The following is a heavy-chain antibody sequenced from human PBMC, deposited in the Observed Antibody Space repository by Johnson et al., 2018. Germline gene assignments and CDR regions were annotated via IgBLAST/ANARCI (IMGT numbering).Heavy chain of an antibody. CDR3: TTDLAPSSTFDGFAL. CDR2: IKSRTDGGAA. D-gene: IGHD6-13*01. CDR1: GFSFSGAW. V-gene: IGHV3-15*07. Sequence: VQLVESGGGLVKPGGSLRLSCAASGFSFSGAWMDWVRQAPGKGLEWVGRIKSRTDGGAADYSAPVRGRFTISRDDSKNTLYVQMKSLKSEDTAVYYCTTDLAPSSTFDGFALWGKGTMVTVSS. J-gene: IGHJ3*01.